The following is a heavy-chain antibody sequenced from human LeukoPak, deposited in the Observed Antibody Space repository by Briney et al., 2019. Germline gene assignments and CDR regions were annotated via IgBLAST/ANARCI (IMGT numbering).Heavy chain of an antibody. V-gene: IGHV3-23*01. CDR1: GFTFSSYG. CDR3: AKSGYYDILTGYYEGYYYYYMDV. CDR2: ISGSGGST. Sequence: PGGSLRLSCAASGFTFSSYGMSWVRQAPGKGLEWVSAISGSGGSTYYADSVKGRFTISRDNSKNTLYLQMNSLRAEDTAVYYCAKSGYYDILTGYYEGYYYYYMDVWGKGTTVTISS. D-gene: IGHD3-9*01. J-gene: IGHJ6*03.